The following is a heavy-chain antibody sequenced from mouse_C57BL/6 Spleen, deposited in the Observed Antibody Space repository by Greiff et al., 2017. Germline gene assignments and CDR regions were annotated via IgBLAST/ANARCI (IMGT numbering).Heavy chain of an antibody. CDR1: GYTFTRSW. J-gene: IGHJ1*03. CDR3: TRAHSYYYDSSYGYFDV. Sequence: QVQLQQPGAELVRPGSSVKLSCKASGYTFTRSWMHLVKQRPIQGLEWIGNIDPSDSETHYNQKFKDNATLTVYKSSTTAYMQLSSLTSEDSAVYYCTRAHSYYYDSSYGYFDVWGTGTMVTVSS. D-gene: IGHD1-1*01. CDR2: IDPSDSET. V-gene: IGHV1-52*01.